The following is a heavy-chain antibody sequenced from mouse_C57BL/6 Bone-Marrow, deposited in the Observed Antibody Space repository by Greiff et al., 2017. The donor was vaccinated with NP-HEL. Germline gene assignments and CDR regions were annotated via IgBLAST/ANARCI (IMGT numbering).Heavy chain of an antibody. CDR2: ISYSGST. CDR1: GYSITSDY. J-gene: IGHJ2*01. CDR3: ARFDWLLRHFDC. Sequence: EVQLQQSGPGLAKPSQTLSLTCSVTGYSITSDYWNWIRKFPGNKLEYMGDISYSGSTYYNPSLKSRISITRDTTTNQSYLQLNSVTTEDTATYYCARFDWLLRHFDCWGHVTTLTVSS. D-gene: IGHD2-3*01. V-gene: IGHV3-8*01.